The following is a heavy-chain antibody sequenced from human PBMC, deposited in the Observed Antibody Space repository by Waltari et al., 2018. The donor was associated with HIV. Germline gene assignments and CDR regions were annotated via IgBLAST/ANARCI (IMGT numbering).Heavy chain of an antibody. J-gene: IGHJ3*02. Sequence: QVHLVESGGDLVKPGGSLSLSCVASGFTFSDYSMTWIRQAPGKRLEGVSYIAVSSDYTNYGDSVKGRFTMSRDDAKKSLFLQMNSLRPEDTAVYYCARVARGLRQGSFDIWGQGTMVTVSS. CDR3: ARVARGLRQGSFDI. CDR2: IAVSSDYT. CDR1: GFTFSDYS. V-gene: IGHV3-11*05. D-gene: IGHD4-17*01.